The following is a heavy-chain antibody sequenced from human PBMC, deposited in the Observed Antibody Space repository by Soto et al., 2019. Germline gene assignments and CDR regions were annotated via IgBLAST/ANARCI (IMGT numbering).Heavy chain of an antibody. Sequence: GGSLRLSCAASGFTFSSYAMSWVRQAPGKGLEWVSAISGSGGSTYYADSVKGRFTISRDNSKNTLYLQMNSLRAEDTAVYYCAKDQARPQWLVPLEWDYYYGMDVWGQGTTVTVSS. D-gene: IGHD6-19*01. J-gene: IGHJ6*02. CDR2: ISGSGGST. CDR3: AKDQARPQWLVPLEWDYYYGMDV. CDR1: GFTFSSYA. V-gene: IGHV3-23*01.